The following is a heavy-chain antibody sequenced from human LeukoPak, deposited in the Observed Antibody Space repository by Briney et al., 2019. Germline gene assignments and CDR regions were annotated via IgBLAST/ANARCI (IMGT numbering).Heavy chain of an antibody. V-gene: IGHV4-59*12. J-gene: IGHJ5*02. CDR2: IYYSGST. Sequence: SETLSLTCTVSGGSISSYYWTWIRQPPGKGLEWIGYIYYSGSTNYNPSLKSRVTISVDTSKNQFSLKLSSVTAADTAVYYCARGSAASIFGVVIRRFWFDPWGQGTLVTVSS. CDR3: ARGSAASIFGVVIRRFWFDP. CDR1: GGSISSYY. D-gene: IGHD3-3*01.